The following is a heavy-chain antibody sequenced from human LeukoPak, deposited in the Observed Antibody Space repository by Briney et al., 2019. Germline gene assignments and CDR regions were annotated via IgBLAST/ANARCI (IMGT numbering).Heavy chain of an antibody. CDR1: GYTFTSYY. J-gene: IGHJ5*02. CDR2: INPSGGST. D-gene: IGHD3-10*01. V-gene: IGHV1-46*01. CDR3: ARDEKDYYGSGSYHPLPFNWFDP. Sequence: ASVKVSCKASGYTFTSYYMHWVRQAPGQGLEWMGIINPSGGSTSYAQKFQGRVTMTRDMSTSTVYMELSSLRSEDTAVYYCARDEKDYYGSGSYHPLPFNWFDPWGQGTLVTVSS.